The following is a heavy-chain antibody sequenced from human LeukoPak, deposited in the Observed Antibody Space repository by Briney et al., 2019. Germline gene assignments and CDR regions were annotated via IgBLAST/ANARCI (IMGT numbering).Heavy chain of an antibody. V-gene: IGHV4-34*01. D-gene: IGHD4-11*01. J-gene: IGHJ4*02. Sequence: SETLSLTCAVYGGSFSGYYWSWIRQPPGKGLEWIGEINHSGSTNYNPSLKSRVTISVDTSKNQFSLKLSSVTAAGTAVYYCARGQGTVTTHWGQGTLVTVSS. CDR2: INHSGST. CDR3: ARGQGTVTTH. CDR1: GGSFSGYY.